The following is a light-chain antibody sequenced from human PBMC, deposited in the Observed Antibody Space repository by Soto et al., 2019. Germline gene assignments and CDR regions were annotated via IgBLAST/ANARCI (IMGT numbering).Light chain of an antibody. J-gene: IGKJ2*01. V-gene: IGKV3-20*01. CDR1: QTVRPNY. CDR2: GAS. CDR3: QQYAASPRYT. Sequence: EIVLTQSPGTLSLSPGERATLSCRASQTVRPNYLAWYQQKPGQPPRLLIYGASTRATGIPDRFSGSGAGTDFPLTSTRLEPEDFAVYYCQQYAASPRYTFGQGTKLEIK.